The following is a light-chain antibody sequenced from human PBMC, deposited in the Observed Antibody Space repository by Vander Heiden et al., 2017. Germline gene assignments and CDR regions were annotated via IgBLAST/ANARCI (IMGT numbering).Light chain of an antibody. CDR1: QSVLYSSNNKNY. J-gene: IGKJ4*01. Sequence: DIVLTQSPDSLAVSLGERATINCKSSQSVLYSSNNKNYLACYQQQPGQPPKLLIYWASTRESGVPDRVSGSGSGTDFTLTIGSLQAEDVAVYYCQQYYSTPLTFGGGTKVEIK. V-gene: IGKV4-1*01. CDR3: QQYYSTPLT. CDR2: WAS.